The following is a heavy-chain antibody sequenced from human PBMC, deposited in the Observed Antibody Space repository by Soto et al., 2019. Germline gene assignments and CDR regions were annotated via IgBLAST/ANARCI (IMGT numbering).Heavy chain of an antibody. D-gene: IGHD4-17*01. CDR2: INRSGST. CDR1: GGSFSGYY. Sequence: QMQLQQWGAGLLKPSETLSLTCAVYGGSFSGYYYYWIRQPLGKGLEWIGEINRSGSTNYNPSLKSRVTISVDTSKNQFSLTLSSVTAADTAIYYCARGGLTTVPPLTWGQGTLVTVSS. J-gene: IGHJ4*02. CDR3: ARGGLTTVPPLT. V-gene: IGHV4-34*01.